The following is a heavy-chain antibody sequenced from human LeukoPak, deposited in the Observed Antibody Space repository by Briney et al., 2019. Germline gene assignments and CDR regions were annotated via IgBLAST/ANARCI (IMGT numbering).Heavy chain of an antibody. CDR3: ARGARNDILTGYYKSHAFDI. D-gene: IGHD3-9*01. J-gene: IGHJ3*02. Sequence: SETLSLTCAVYGGSFSGYYWSWIRQPPGKGLEWIGEINHSGSTNYNPSLKSRVTISVDTSKNQFSLKLSSVTAADTAVYYCARGARNDILTGYYKSHAFDIWGQGTMVTVSS. CDR1: GGSFSGYY. CDR2: INHSGST. V-gene: IGHV4-34*01.